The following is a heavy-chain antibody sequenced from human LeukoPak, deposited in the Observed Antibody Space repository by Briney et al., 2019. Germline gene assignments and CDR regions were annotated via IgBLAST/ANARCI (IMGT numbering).Heavy chain of an antibody. V-gene: IGHV3-23*01. J-gene: IGHJ4*02. CDR1: GFIFRNHA. D-gene: IGHD3-10*01. CDR3: AKSLGNQGVIDY. Sequence: GGSLTLSCAASGFIFRNHAMNWVRQAPGQGLEWVSGVSASGGSTFNTDSVKGRFSISRDNSKNTLYLEMNSLRPEDTALYYCAKSLGNQGVIDYWGQGTLVTVSS. CDR2: VSASGGST.